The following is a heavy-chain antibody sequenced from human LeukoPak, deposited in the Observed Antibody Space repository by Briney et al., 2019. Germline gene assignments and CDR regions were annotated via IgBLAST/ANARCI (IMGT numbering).Heavy chain of an antibody. Sequence: ASVKVSCKASGYTFTAYYMHWVRQAPGQGLEWMGWINPNSGGTNYAQKFQGRVTMTRDTSISTPYMELSRLRSDDTAVYYCARGAYCGGDCYFHFDYWGQGTLVTVSS. D-gene: IGHD2-21*02. CDR2: INPNSGGT. CDR1: GYTFTAYY. V-gene: IGHV1-2*02. J-gene: IGHJ4*02. CDR3: ARGAYCGGDCYFHFDY.